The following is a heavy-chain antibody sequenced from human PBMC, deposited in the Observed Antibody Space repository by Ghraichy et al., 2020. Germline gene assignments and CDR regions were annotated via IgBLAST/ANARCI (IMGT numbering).Heavy chain of an antibody. Sequence: GESLNISCAASGFTFSSYAMSWVRQAPGKGLEWVSAISGSGGSTYYADSVKGRFTISRDNSKNTLYLQMNSLRAEDTAVYYCAKGRDSGRGEGRFLGFWRYWGQGTLVTVSS. D-gene: IGHD1-26*01. J-gene: IGHJ4*02. CDR2: ISGSGGST. CDR1: GFTFSSYA. V-gene: IGHV3-23*01. CDR3: AKGRDSGRGEGRFLGFWRY.